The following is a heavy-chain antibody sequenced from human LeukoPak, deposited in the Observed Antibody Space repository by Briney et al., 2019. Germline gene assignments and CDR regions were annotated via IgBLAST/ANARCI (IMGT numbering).Heavy chain of an antibody. V-gene: IGHV3-30*03. Sequence: PGRSLRLSCAASGFTFNSFGMHWICQAPGKGLEWVAVISYDGSNKYSADSVKGRFTISRDNSKNTLYLQMNSLRPEDTAVYYCATDHGFHYGAYFDYWGQGTLVTISS. J-gene: IGHJ4*02. CDR3: ATDHGFHYGAYFDY. CDR1: GFTFNSFG. D-gene: IGHD4-17*01. CDR2: ISYDGSNK.